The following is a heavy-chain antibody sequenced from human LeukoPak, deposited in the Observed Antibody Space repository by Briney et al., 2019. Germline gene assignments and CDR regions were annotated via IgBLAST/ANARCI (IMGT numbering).Heavy chain of an antibody. V-gene: IGHV1-2*02. J-gene: IGHJ4*02. CDR2: MNPNSGGT. CDR1: LYTSTGYQ. CDR3: ARGDLGD. D-gene: IGHD1-26*01. Sequence: ASVTVSCTPSLYTSTGYQMHGVRQTPGQGVEWLGWMNPNSGGTNYAQKFQGRVTMTRETSITTAYMELSGLTFDDTAVYYCARGDLGDWGQGTLVTVSS.